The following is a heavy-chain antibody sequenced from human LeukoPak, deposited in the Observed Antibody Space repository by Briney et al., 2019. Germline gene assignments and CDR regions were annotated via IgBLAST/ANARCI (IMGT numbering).Heavy chain of an antibody. CDR2: ISSSGSTI. CDR3: AKDHHLGAPAEDI. J-gene: IGHJ3*02. CDR1: GFTFSDYY. V-gene: IGHV3-11*04. D-gene: IGHD6-6*01. Sequence: GSLRLSCAASGFTFSDYYMSWIRQAPGKGLEWVSYISSSGSTIYYADSVKGRFTISRDNAKNSLYLQMNSLRVEDTAVYYCAKDHHLGAPAEDIWGQGTMVTVSS.